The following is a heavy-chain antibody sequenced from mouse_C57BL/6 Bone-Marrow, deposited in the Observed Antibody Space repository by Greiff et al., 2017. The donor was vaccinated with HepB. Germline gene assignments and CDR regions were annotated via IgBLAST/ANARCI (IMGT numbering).Heavy chain of an antibody. CDR1: GYTFTSYW. V-gene: IGHV1-55*01. CDR2: IYPGGSST. CDR3: AIMVTNY. Sequence: VQLQQPGAELVKPGASVKMSCKASGYTFTSYWITWVKQRPGQGLEWIGDIYPGGSSTNYNEKFKRKATLTVDTSSSTAYMQLSSLTSEDSAVYYCAIMVTNYWGQGTTLTVSS. D-gene: IGHD2-2*01. J-gene: IGHJ2*01.